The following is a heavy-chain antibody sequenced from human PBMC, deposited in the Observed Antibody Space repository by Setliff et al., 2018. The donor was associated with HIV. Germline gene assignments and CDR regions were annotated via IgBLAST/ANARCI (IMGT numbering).Heavy chain of an antibody. D-gene: IGHD3-10*01. CDR1: GFSLSSNG. CDR2: IRYDGNNK. Sequence: GGSLRLSCEASGFSLSSNGMHWVRQAPGKGLEWVAFIRYDGNNKNYADSVKGRFTTSRDNSKNSLYLQMNNLRAEDTAVYYCAKLGGSGSYSNAFDYWGQGTLVTVSS. CDR3: AKLGGSGSYSNAFDY. J-gene: IGHJ4*02. V-gene: IGHV3-30*02.